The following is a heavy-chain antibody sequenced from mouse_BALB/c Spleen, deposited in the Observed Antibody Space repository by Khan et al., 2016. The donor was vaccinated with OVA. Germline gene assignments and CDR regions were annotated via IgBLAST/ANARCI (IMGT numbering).Heavy chain of an antibody. CDR2: INPSNGRT. CDR3: ARSSDY. CDR1: GYTFTSYW. Sequence: QVQLQQSGAELVKPGASVKLSCKASGYTFTSYWMHWVKQRPGQGLEWIGEINPSNGRTNYNEKFKSKATLTVDKSSSTAYMRLSSLTSEDSAVYYCARSSDYWGQGTTLTVSS. J-gene: IGHJ2*01. V-gene: IGHV1S81*02.